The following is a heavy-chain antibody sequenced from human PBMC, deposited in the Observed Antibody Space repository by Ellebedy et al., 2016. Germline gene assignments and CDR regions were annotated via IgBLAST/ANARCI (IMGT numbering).Heavy chain of an antibody. V-gene: IGHV1-46*01. CDR1: GYTFTSYY. D-gene: IGHD6-6*01. Sequence: ASVKVSCKASGYTFTSYYMHWVRQAPGQGLEWMGIINPSGGSTSYAQKFQGRVTITRDTSTSTVYMELSSLRSEDTAVYYCARDISEYSSSSGMDVWGQGTTVTVSS. CDR3: ARDISEYSSSSGMDV. CDR2: INPSGGST. J-gene: IGHJ6*02.